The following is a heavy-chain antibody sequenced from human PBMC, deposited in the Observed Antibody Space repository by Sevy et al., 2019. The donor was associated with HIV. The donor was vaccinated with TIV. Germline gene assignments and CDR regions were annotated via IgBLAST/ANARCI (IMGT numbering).Heavy chain of an antibody. CDR2: ISYDGSNK. V-gene: IGHV3-30-3*01. Sequence: GGSLRLSCAASGFTFSSYAMHWVRQAPGKGLEWVAVISYDGSNKYYAHSVKGRFTISRDNSKNTLYLQMNSLRAEDTAVYYCARVYDFWSGYDYYYYGMDVWGQGTTVSVSS. CDR1: GFTFSSYA. CDR3: ARVYDFWSGYDYYYYGMDV. J-gene: IGHJ6*02. D-gene: IGHD3-3*01.